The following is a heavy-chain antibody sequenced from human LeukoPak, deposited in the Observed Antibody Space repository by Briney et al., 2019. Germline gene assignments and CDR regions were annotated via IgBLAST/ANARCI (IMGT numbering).Heavy chain of an antibody. Sequence: SETLSLTCTVSGGSISSSSYYWRWIRQPPGKGLEWIGSIYYSGSTYYNPSLKSRVTISVDTSKNQFSLKLSSVTAADTAVYYCARLCGDIYYYDSSGYYYWFDPWGQGTLVTVSS. V-gene: IGHV4-39*01. CDR3: ARLCGDIYYYDSSGYYYWFDP. D-gene: IGHD3-22*01. CDR1: GGSISSSSYY. CDR2: IYYSGST. J-gene: IGHJ5*02.